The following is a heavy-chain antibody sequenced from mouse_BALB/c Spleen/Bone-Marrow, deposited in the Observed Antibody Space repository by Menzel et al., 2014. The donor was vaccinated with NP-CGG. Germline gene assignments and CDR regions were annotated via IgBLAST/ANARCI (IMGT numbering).Heavy chain of an antibody. Sequence: EVKLVESGPDLVKPSQSLSLTCTVTGYSITSGYTWHWIRQFPGNTLEWMGYIHYSGSTNYNPSLKSRISITRDTSKNQFFLQLNSVTTKDTATYFCSKGTYAMDYWGQGTSVTVSS. D-gene: IGHD3-3*01. CDR2: IHYSGST. V-gene: IGHV3-1*02. CDR1: GYSITSGYT. J-gene: IGHJ4*01. CDR3: SKGTYAMDY.